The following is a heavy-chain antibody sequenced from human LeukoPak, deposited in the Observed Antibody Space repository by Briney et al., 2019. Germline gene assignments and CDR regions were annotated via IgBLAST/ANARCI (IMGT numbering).Heavy chain of an antibody. D-gene: IGHD3-10*01. CDR3: ARGYYGSGSYFDY. CDR2: IYYSGST. Sequence: PSETLSLTCTVSGGSISSGGYYWSWIRQHPGKGLEWIGYIYYSGSTYYNPSLKSRVTISVDTPKNQFSLKLSSVTAADTAVYYCARGYYGSGSYFDYWGQGTLVTVSS. CDR1: GGSISSGGYY. J-gene: IGHJ4*02. V-gene: IGHV4-31*03.